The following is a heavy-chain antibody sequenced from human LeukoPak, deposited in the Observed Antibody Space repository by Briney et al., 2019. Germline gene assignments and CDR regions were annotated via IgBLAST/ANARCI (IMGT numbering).Heavy chain of an antibody. CDR2: IYYSGST. V-gene: IGHV4-61*05. Sequence: PSETLSLTCIDSGGSISSSIYYWSWIRQPPGKGLEWIGYIYYSGSTNYNPSLKSRVTISVDTSKNQFSLKLSSVTAADTAVYYCARHGAYCSSTSCPSYYYYGMDVWGQGTTVTVSS. CDR1: GGSISSSIYY. CDR3: ARHGAYCSSTSCPSYYYYGMDV. J-gene: IGHJ6*02. D-gene: IGHD2-2*01.